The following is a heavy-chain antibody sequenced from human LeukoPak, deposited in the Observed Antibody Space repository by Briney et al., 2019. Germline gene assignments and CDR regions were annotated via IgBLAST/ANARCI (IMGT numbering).Heavy chain of an antibody. CDR1: GGTFSSYA. D-gene: IGHD5-24*01. J-gene: IGHJ4*02. Sequence: SVKVSCKASGGTFSSYAISWVRQAPGQGLEWMGGIIPIFGTANYAQKFQGRVTIATDESTSTAYMELSSLRSEDTAVYYCARGSLGMATIGPPDYWGQGTLVTVSS. V-gene: IGHV1-69*05. CDR2: IIPIFGTA. CDR3: ARGSLGMATIGPPDY.